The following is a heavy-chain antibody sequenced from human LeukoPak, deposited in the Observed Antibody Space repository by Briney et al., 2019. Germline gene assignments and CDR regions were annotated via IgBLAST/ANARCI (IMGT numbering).Heavy chain of an antibody. D-gene: IGHD3-3*01. V-gene: IGHV4-34*01. CDR2: INHSGST. CDR3: ARLTLYYDFWSGYRHDAFDI. CDR1: GGSFSGYY. Sequence: SETLSLTCAVYGGSFSGYYWSWIRQPPGKGLEWIGEINHSGSTKYNPSLKSRVTLSVDTSKNQFSLKLSSVTAADTAVYYCARLTLYYDFWSGYRHDAFDIWGQGTMVAVSS. J-gene: IGHJ3*02.